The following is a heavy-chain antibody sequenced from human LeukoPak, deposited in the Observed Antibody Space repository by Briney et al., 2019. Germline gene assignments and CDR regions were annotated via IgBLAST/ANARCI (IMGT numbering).Heavy chain of an antibody. Sequence: GGSLRLSCAASGFTFSSYSMNWVRQAPGKGLEWVSAITSSSSYTYYADSVKGRFTISRDNAKNSLYLQMNSLRAEDTAVYYCARAAGYYGSGSPDAFDIWGQGTMVTVSS. J-gene: IGHJ3*02. V-gene: IGHV3-21*01. CDR1: GFTFSSYS. CDR2: ITSSSSYT. CDR3: ARAAGYYGSGSPDAFDI. D-gene: IGHD3-10*01.